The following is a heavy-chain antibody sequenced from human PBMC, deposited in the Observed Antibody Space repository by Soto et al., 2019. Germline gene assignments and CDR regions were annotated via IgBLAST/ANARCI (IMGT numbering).Heavy chain of an antibody. CDR2: MNGDGSSI. V-gene: IGHV3-74*03. D-gene: IGHD3-16*01. Sequence: EVELVESGGGLVQPGGSLRLSCAPSGFTFRSYWMFWVRQAPGKGLVWVSHMNGDGSSIKYADSVKGRLSVSRDHAKNAVELQMNSLRAEDTACYYCVRDDMGVRLDYWGLGTLVTVPS. CDR3: VRDDMGVRLDY. J-gene: IGHJ4*02. CDR1: GFTFRSYW.